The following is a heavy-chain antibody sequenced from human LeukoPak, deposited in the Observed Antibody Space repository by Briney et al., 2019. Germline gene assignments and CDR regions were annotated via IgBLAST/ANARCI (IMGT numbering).Heavy chain of an antibody. D-gene: IGHD4-17*01. Sequence: GGSLRLSCAASGFTFSSYWMSWVRQAPGKGLEWVANIKQDGSEKYYVDSVKGRFTISRDNAKNSLYLQMNSLRAEDTAVYYCARVEGDDYVSYYFDYWGQGTLVTVSS. CDR3: ARVEGDDYVSYYFDY. V-gene: IGHV3-7*01. CDR1: GFTFSSYW. CDR2: IKQDGSEK. J-gene: IGHJ4*02.